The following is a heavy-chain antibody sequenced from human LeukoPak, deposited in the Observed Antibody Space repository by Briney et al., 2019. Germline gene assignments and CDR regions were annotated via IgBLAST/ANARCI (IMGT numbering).Heavy chain of an antibody. CDR1: GGSFSGYY. D-gene: IGHD3-22*01. CDR3: ARGHYYDSSGYYADAFDI. J-gene: IGHJ3*02. CDR2: INHSGST. Sequence: KTSETLSLTCAVYGGSFSGYYWSWIRQPPGKGLEWIGEINHSGSTNYNPSLKSRVTISVDTSKNQFSLKLSSVTAADTAVYYCARGHYYDSSGYYADAFDIWGQGTMVTVSS. V-gene: IGHV4-34*01.